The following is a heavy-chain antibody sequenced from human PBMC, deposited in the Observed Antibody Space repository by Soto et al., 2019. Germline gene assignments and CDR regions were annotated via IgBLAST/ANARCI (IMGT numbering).Heavy chain of an antibody. J-gene: IGHJ4*02. V-gene: IGHV1-18*01. D-gene: IGHD3-22*01. CDR3: ARGPLIVLVSNFDY. CDR1: GYTFTNYR. Sequence: XSVKVSFKASGYTFTNYRISLVRQAPGQGLAWMGWISAYNGNTNYAQKLQGRVTMTPDTSTSTAYMELRSLRSDDTAVYYCARGPLIVLVSNFDYWGQGTLVTVSS. CDR2: ISAYNGNT.